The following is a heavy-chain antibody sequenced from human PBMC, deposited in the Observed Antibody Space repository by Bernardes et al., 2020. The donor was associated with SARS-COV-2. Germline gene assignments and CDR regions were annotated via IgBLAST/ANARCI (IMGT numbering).Heavy chain of an antibody. Sequence: SETLSLTCTVSGGSISASYWSWFRQPPGPGLEWIGYLYYTGRTNYNPSLQSRVTISVDTSKNQFSLKLSSVTAADTAVYYCARGFDYWGQGILVTGSS. J-gene: IGHJ4*02. CDR2: LYYTGRT. V-gene: IGHV4-59*01. CDR1: GGSISASY. CDR3: ARGFDY.